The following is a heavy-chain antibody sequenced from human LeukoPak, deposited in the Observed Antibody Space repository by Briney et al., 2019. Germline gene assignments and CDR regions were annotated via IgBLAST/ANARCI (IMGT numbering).Heavy chain of an antibody. CDR2: IKSKTDGGTT. CDR1: GFTFSDAW. V-gene: IGHV3-15*01. J-gene: IGHJ4*02. Sequence: PGGSLRLSCAASGFTFSDAWMSWVRQAPGKGLEWVGRIKSKTDGGTTDYAAPVKGRFIISRDDSKNSLYLQMNSLKTEDTAVYYCARSPGLDYWGQGTLVTVSS. CDR3: ARSPGLDY.